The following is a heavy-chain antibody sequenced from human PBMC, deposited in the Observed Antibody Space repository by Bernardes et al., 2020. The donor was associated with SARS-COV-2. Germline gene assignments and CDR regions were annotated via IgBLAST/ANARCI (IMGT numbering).Heavy chain of an antibody. CDR2: ISAYNGNT. CDR3: ARVKWLTTVTPTTVGYVDY. Sequence: ASVKVSCKASGYTFTSYGISWVRQAPGQGLEWMGWISAYNGNTNYAQKLQGRVTMTTDTSTSTAYMELRSLRSDDTAVYYCARVKWLTTVTPTTVGYVDYWGQGTLVTVSS. D-gene: IGHD4-17*01. J-gene: IGHJ4*02. CDR1: GYTFTSYG. V-gene: IGHV1-18*01.